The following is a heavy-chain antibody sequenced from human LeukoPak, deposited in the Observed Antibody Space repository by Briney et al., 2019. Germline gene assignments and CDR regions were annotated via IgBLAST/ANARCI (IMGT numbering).Heavy chain of an antibody. V-gene: IGHV4-39*01. Sequence: SETLSLTCSVSRGAVNNPAVYWVWIRQPPGKGLEWLGGIYNRGDTSSNPSLMSRVDFSIATSKDQFSLSLMSVTAADTAIYYCARQGVLYGFDFWGQGIPVTVSS. CDR1: RGAVNNPAVY. CDR2: IYNRGDT. J-gene: IGHJ4*02. D-gene: IGHD3-16*01. CDR3: ARQGVLYGFDF.